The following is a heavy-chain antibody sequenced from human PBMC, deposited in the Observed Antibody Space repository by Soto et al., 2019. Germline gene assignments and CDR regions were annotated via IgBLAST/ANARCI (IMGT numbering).Heavy chain of an antibody. Sequence: PGGPLRLSCAASGFTFSSYAMSWVRQAPGKGLEWVSAISGSGGSTYYADSEKGRFTISRDNTKNTLYLQMNSLRAEDTAVYYCAKEYGSGSYYNPGSYWGQGTLVTVSS. CDR1: GFTFSSYA. D-gene: IGHD3-10*01. CDR3: AKEYGSGSYYNPGSY. V-gene: IGHV3-23*01. J-gene: IGHJ4*02. CDR2: ISGSGGST.